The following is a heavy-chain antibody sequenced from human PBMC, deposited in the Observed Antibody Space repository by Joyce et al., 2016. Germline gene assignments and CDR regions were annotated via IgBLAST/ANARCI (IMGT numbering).Heavy chain of an antibody. V-gene: IGHV1-24*01. CDR3: ASPYNSGWYRTPFDY. J-gene: IGHJ4*02. Sequence: QVQLVQSGAEVKKPGASVRVSCKFSGDRFDDFAMHWVGQAPGRGLEWMGGVDPESGQTIYAQTFQGKVSMTEGTSTDTADMELTSLTSQDTAIYYWASPYNSGWYRTPFDYWGQGTLVTVSS. D-gene: IGHD6-19*01. CDR1: GDRFDDFA. CDR2: VDPESGQT.